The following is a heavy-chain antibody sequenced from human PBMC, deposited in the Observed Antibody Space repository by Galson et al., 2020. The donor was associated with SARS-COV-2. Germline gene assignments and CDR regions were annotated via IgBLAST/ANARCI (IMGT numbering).Heavy chain of an antibody. D-gene: IGHD2-2*01. CDR1: GFIFSSYT. V-gene: IGHV3-21*01. J-gene: IGHJ6*03. CDR3: ARAIVVVPPDLYYMDV. CDR2: ISISSSYI. Sequence: GESLKISCAASGFIFSSYTMNWVRQAPGKGLEWVSSISISSSYIYYADSVKGRFTISRDNAKKSLYLQMNSLRAEDTAVYYCARAIVVVPPDLYYMDVWGKGIRVVVSS.